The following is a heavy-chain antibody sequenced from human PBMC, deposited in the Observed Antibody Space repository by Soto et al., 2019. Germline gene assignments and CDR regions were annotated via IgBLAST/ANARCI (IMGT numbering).Heavy chain of an antibody. J-gene: IGHJ5*02. CDR2: ISSSSSTI. CDR3: AREGGNINRFDP. Sequence: EVQLVESGGGLVQPGGSLRLSCAASGFTFSSYSRNWVRQAPGKGLEWVSYISSSSSTIYYADSVKGRFTISSDNAKNSLYLQMNLLRDEDTAVYYCAREGGNINRFDPWGQGTLVTVSS. CDR1: GFTFSSYS. D-gene: IGHD1-26*01. V-gene: IGHV3-48*02.